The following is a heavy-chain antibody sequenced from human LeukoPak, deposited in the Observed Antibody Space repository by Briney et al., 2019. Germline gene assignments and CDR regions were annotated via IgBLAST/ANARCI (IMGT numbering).Heavy chain of an antibody. CDR1: GFTFSSYS. J-gene: IGHJ4*02. D-gene: IGHD2-21*02. CDR3: ARDHSCGGDCQIDY. CDR2: ISSSSSYI. Sequence: VGSLRLSCAASGFTFSSYSMNWVRQAPGKGLKWDSAISSSSSYIYYADSVKGRFTISRDNAKNSLYLQMNILRAEDTAVYYCARDHSCGGDCQIDYCGQGTLVTVSS. V-gene: IGHV3-21*01.